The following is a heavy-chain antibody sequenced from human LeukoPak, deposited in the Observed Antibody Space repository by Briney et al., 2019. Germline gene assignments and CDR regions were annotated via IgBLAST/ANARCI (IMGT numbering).Heavy chain of an antibody. D-gene: IGHD1-1*01. CDR2: IKSKTDGGTT. V-gene: IGHV3-15*01. Sequence: GGSLRLSCAASGFTFSNAWMSWVRQAPGKGLEWVGRIKSKTDGGTTDYAAPVKGRFTISRDDSKSTLYLQMNSLKTEDTAVYYCTARNWNDLDPFDYWGQGTLVTVSS. J-gene: IGHJ4*02. CDR1: GFTFSNAW. CDR3: TARNWNDLDPFDY.